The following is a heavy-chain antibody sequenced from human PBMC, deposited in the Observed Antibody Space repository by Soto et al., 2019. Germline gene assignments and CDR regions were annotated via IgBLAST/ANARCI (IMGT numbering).Heavy chain of an antibody. V-gene: IGHV4-30-2*01. CDR1: GGSINTATHS. Sequence: QLQLQESGSGLVKPSQTLSLTCAVSGGSINTATHSWSWIRQPPGKGLEWIGYIYHSGSTYYNPSVQSRVTLSIGQSNNQFSPGLSSVTAAGTAVYYCARGGGVTTTGDDYWGQGILVTVSS. CDR3: ARGGGVTTTGDDY. D-gene: IGHD4-4*01. CDR2: IYHSGST. J-gene: IGHJ4*02.